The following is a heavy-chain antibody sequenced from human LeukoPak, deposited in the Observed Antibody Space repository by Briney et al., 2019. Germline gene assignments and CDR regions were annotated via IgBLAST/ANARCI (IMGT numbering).Heavy chain of an antibody. CDR3: ARDGPSTVTTPLGY. V-gene: IGHV1-69*04. CDR2: IIPILGIA. J-gene: IGHJ4*02. Sequence: SVKVSCKASGGTFSSYAISWVRQAPGQGLEWMGRIIPILGIANYAQKFQGRVTITADKSTSTAYMELSSLRSEDTAVYYCARDGPSTVTTPLGYWGQGTLVNVSS. CDR1: GGTFSSYA. D-gene: IGHD4-17*01.